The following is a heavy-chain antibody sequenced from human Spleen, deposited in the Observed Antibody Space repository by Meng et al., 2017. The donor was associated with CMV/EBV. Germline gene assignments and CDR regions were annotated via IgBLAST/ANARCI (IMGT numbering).Heavy chain of an antibody. Sequence: ASVKVSCKASGYTFTGYYMHWMRQAPGQGLEWMGWINPNSGGTKYAQKFQGRVTMTRDTSISTAYMELSSLRSEDTALYYCARGEGWYGSGWTPGDFDCWGQGTLVTVSS. CDR3: ARGEGWYGSGWTPGDFDC. CDR1: GYTFTGYY. J-gene: IGHJ4*02. D-gene: IGHD6-19*01. V-gene: IGHV1-2*02. CDR2: INPNSGGT.